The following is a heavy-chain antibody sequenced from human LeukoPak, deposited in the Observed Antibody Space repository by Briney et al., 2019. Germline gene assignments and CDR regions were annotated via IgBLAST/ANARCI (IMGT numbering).Heavy chain of an antibody. CDR1: GGSISSYY. Sequence: PSETLSLTCTVSGGSISSYYWSWIRQPPGKGLEWIGYIYYSGSTNYNPSLKSRVTISVDTSKNQFSLKLSSVTAADTAVYYCARMMRYSSGWHGDFDYWGQGTLVTVSS. CDR2: IYYSGST. D-gene: IGHD6-19*01. CDR3: ARMMRYSSGWHGDFDY. V-gene: IGHV4-59*01. J-gene: IGHJ4*02.